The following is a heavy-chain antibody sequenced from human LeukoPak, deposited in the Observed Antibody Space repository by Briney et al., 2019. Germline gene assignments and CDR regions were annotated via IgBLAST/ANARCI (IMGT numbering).Heavy chain of an antibody. D-gene: IGHD5-12*01. CDR2: MNPNSGNT. CDR3: ARVVWIYNNWFDP. Sequence: ASVKVSCKASGYTFTGYYMHWVRQATGQGLEWMGWMNPNSGNTGYAQKFQGRVTMTRNTSISTAYMELSSLRSEDTAVYYCARVVWIYNNWFDPWGQGTLVTVSS. J-gene: IGHJ5*02. CDR1: GYTFTGYY. V-gene: IGHV1-8*02.